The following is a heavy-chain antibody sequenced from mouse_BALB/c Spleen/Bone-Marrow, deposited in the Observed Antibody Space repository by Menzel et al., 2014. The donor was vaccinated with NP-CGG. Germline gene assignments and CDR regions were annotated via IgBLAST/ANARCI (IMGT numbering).Heavy chain of an antibody. Sequence: ESGAELVKPGASVKLSCKASGYTFTSYYMYWVKQRPGQGLEWIGEINPSNGGTNFNEKFQSKATLTVDKSSSTAYMQLSSLTSEDSAVYYCTREGDSPFAYWGQGTLVTVSA. D-gene: IGHD2-13*01. CDR3: TREGDSPFAY. J-gene: IGHJ3*01. V-gene: IGHV1S81*02. CDR1: GYTFTSYY. CDR2: INPSNGGT.